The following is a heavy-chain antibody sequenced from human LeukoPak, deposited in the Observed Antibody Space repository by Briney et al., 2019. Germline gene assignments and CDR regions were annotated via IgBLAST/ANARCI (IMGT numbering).Heavy chain of an antibody. CDR2: IRGNGDNT. D-gene: IGHD6-19*01. J-gene: IGHJ4*02. Sequence: GGSLRLSCAASGFTFSTYAISWVRQAPGKGLEWVSGIRGNGDNTYYADSVKGRFTIYRDNSKSRLSLQMNSLRAEDTAVYYCAKTLSSGWSGKYYFDYWGQGTLVSVSS. CDR1: GFTFSTYA. CDR3: AKTLSSGWSGKYYFDY. V-gene: IGHV3-23*01.